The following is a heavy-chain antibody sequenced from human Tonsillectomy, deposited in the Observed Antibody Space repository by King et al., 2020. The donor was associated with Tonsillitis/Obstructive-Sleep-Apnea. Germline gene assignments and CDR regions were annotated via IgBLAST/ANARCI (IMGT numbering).Heavy chain of an antibody. V-gene: IGHV5-10-1*01. CDR3: ATLRGEHIVVVPAADFDY. Sequence: VQLVESGAEVKKPGESLRISCKGSGYSFTSYWINWVRQMPGKGLEWMGRMDPSDSYTNYSPSFQGHVTISADKSISTAYLQWGSLKASDTAMYYCATLRGEHIVVVPAADFDYWGQGTLVTVSS. CDR2: MDPSDSYT. CDR1: GYSFTSYW. D-gene: IGHD2-2*01. J-gene: IGHJ4*02.